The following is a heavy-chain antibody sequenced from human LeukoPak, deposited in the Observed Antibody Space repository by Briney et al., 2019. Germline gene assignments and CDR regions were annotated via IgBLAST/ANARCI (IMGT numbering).Heavy chain of an antibody. Sequence: PRGSLRLSCAASGFTFSNAWMSWVRQAPGKGLEWVGRIKSKTDGGTTDYAAPVKGRFTISRDNSKNTLYLQMNSLKTEDTAVYYCTTDSRYSGSRYWGQGTLVTVSS. CDR1: GFTFSNAW. D-gene: IGHD1-26*01. CDR3: TTDSRYSGSRY. J-gene: IGHJ4*02. V-gene: IGHV3-15*01. CDR2: IKSKTDGGTT.